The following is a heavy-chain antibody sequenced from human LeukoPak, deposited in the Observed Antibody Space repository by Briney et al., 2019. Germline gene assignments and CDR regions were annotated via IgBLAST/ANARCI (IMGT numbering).Heavy chain of an antibody. D-gene: IGHD2-21*02. CDR3: ARDRGSYCGGDCHFDY. CDR1: GYTFTSYG. J-gene: IGHJ4*02. V-gene: IGHV1-18*01. Sequence: GASVKVSCKASGYTFTSYGISWARQAPGQGLEWMGWISAYNGNTNYAQKLQGRVTMTTDTSTSTAYMELRSLRSDDTAVYYCARDRGSYCGGDCHFDYWGQGTLVTVSS. CDR2: ISAYNGNT.